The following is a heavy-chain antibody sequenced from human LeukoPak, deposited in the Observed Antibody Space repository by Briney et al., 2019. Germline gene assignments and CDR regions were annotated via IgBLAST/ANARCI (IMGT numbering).Heavy chain of an antibody. CDR3: AKHYCSSTSCYSVY. CDR2: ISGSGGST. Sequence: GGSLRLSCAASGSTFSSYAMSWVRQAPGKGLEWVSAISGSGGSTYYADSVKGRFTISRDNSKNTLYLQMNSLRAEDTAVYYCAKHYCSSTSCYSVYWGQGTLVTVSS. J-gene: IGHJ4*02. CDR1: GSTFSSYA. D-gene: IGHD2-2*02. V-gene: IGHV3-23*01.